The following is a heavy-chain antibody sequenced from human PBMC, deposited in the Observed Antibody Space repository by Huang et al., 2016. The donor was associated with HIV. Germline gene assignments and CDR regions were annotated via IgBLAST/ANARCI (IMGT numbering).Heavy chain of an antibody. CDR1: GDFISSTNYY. V-gene: IGHV4-39*01. CDR3: ASQHIGAAATWF. J-gene: IGHJ4*02. Sequence: SGDFISSTNYYWGWIRQSPGKGLEWVGSVYQSGSTNYNPSLKSRVTLSVDTSRNQFSLRLNSVTAADTAVYYCASQHIGAAATWFWGRGTQVAVSS. CDR2: VYQSGST. D-gene: IGHD6-13*01.